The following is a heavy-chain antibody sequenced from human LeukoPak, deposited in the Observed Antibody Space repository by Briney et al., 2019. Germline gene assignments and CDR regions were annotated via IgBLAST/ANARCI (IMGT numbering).Heavy chain of an antibody. V-gene: IGHV3-21*01. CDR3: ARVYGDYDALDY. D-gene: IGHD4-17*01. CDR1: GFTFSSYS. CDR2: ISSSSSYI. Sequence: SGGSLRLSCAASGFTFSSYSMNWVRQAPGKGLEWVSSISSSSSYIYYADSVKDRFTISRDNAKNSLYLQMNSLRAEDTAVYYCARVYGDYDALDYWGQGTLVTVSS. J-gene: IGHJ4*02.